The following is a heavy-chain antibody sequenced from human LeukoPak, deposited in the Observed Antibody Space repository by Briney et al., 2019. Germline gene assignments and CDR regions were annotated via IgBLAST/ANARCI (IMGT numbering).Heavy chain of an antibody. J-gene: IGHJ4*02. Sequence: GGSLRLSCAASGFTFSSYTMSWVRQAPEKGVEWVSAISGSGGRTHYADSVKGRFTISRDNSKNTQYLQMNSLRAEDTATYYCAKLSGGEPKDYWGQRTLVSVSS. CDR3: AKLSGGEPKDY. V-gene: IGHV3-23*01. D-gene: IGHD4-17*01. CDR2: ISGSGGRT. CDR1: GFTFSSYT.